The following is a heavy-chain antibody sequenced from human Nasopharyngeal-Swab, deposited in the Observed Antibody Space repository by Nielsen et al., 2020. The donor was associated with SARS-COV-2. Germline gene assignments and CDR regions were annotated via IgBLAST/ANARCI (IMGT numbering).Heavy chain of an antibody. Sequence: GESLKISCAASGFTVSSNYMSWVRQAPGKGLEWVSVIYSGGSTYYADSVKGRFTISRDNSKNTLYLQMNSLRAEDTAVYYCASHYGSGSLPLDYWGQGTLVTVS. J-gene: IGHJ4*02. CDR2: IYSGGST. D-gene: IGHD3-10*01. V-gene: IGHV3-53*01. CDR1: GFTVSSNY. CDR3: ASHYGSGSLPLDY.